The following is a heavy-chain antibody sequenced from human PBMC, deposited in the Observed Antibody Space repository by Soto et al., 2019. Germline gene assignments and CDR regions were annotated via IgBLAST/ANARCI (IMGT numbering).Heavy chain of an antibody. CDR2: INSDGSTT. J-gene: IGHJ5*02. Sequence: EVQLVESGGGLVQPGGSLRLSCAASGFSFSSYWMHWVRQVPGKGLVWVSRINSDGSTTTYADSVKGRFTISRDNAKNTLYLQMNSLRVEDTAVYYCARVLTGSYNLFDPWGQGTLVTVSS. D-gene: IGHD1-26*01. CDR1: GFSFSSYW. CDR3: ARVLTGSYNLFDP. V-gene: IGHV3-74*01.